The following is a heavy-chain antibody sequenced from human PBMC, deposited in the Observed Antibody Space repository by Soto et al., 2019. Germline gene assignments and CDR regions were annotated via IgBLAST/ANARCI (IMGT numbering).Heavy chain of an antibody. V-gene: IGHV4-59*08. D-gene: IGHD3-16*02. CDR1: GGSISSYY. CDR3: ARLYIWGSYRLDP. Sequence: SETLSLTCTVSGGSISSYYWSWIRQPPGKGLEWIGYIYYNGNTNYNPSLKSRVTISVDTSKNQFSLKLSSVTAADTAVYYCARLYIWGSYRLDPWGQGTLVTVSS. CDR2: IYYNGNT. J-gene: IGHJ5*02.